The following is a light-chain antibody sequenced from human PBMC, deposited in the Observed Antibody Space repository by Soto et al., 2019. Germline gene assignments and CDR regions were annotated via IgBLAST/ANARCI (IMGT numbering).Light chain of an antibody. CDR3: SSYTSSNTWV. CDR2: EVS. V-gene: IGLV2-14*01. J-gene: IGLJ3*02. Sequence: QSALTQPAFVSGSPGQSITISCTGTSSDVGDYNYVSWYQQHPGKAPKLMIYEVSNRPSGVSNRFSGSKSGNTASLTISGLQAEDEADYYCSSYTSSNTWVFGGGTKVTVL. CDR1: SSDVGDYNY.